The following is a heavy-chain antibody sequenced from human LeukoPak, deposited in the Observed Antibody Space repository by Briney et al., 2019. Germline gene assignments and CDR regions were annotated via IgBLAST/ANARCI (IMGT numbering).Heavy chain of an antibody. CDR3: ASRPSLNSNDAFDI. J-gene: IGHJ3*02. D-gene: IGHD2/OR15-2a*01. CDR2: ISGSGGST. Sequence: GGSLRLSCAASGFAFSSYGMSWVRQAPGKGLEWVSAISGSGGSTYYADSVKGRFTISRDNSKNTLYLQMNSLRAEDTAVYYCASRPSLNSNDAFDIWGQGTMVTVSS. CDR1: GFAFSSYG. V-gene: IGHV3-23*01.